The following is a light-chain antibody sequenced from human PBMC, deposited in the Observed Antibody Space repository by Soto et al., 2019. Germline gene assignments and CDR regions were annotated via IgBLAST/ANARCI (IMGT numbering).Light chain of an antibody. CDR1: QGISSA. CDR2: DAS. Sequence: AIQLTQSPSSLSASVGDRVIITCRASQGISSAVAWYQQKPGKAPKLLMYDASRLQSGVPSRFSVSGSGTDFTLTVSSLQHEDFAPYYCQQFNSYSITFGQGTRLEIK. J-gene: IGKJ5*01. V-gene: IGKV1-13*02. CDR3: QQFNSYSIT.